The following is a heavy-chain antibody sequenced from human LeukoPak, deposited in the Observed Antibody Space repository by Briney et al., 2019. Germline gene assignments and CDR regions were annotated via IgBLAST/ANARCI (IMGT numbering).Heavy chain of an antibody. J-gene: IGHJ1*01. CDR3: ARGSLGIVGATLQH. V-gene: IGHV3-21*01. D-gene: IGHD1-26*01. CDR1: GFTFSSYS. CDR2: ISSSSSYI. Sequence: GSLRLSCAASGFTFSSYSMNWVRQAPGKGLEWVSSISSSSSYIYYADSVKGRFTISRDNAKNSLYLQMNSLRAEDTAVYYCARGSLGIVGATLQHWGQGTLVTVSS.